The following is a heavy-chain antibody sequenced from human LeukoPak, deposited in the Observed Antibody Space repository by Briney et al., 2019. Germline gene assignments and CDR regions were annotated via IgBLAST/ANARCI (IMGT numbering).Heavy chain of an antibody. Sequence: SETLSLTCAVSGYSISSGYYWGWIRQPPGKGLEWIGSIYHSGSTYYSPSLKSRVTISVDTSKNHFSLKLTSVTAADTAVYYCARGYYYDSSGYYPFDYWGQGTLVTVSS. D-gene: IGHD3-22*01. V-gene: IGHV4-38-2*01. CDR2: IYHSGST. J-gene: IGHJ4*02. CDR3: ARGYYYDSSGYYPFDY. CDR1: GYSISSGYY.